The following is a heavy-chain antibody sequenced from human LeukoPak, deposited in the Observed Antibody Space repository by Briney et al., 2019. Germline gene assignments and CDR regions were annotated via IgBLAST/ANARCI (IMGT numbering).Heavy chain of an antibody. Sequence: TGGSLRLSCAASGFTFSSYAMSWVRQAPGKGLEWVSAISGSGGSTYYADSVKGRFTISRDNSKNTLYLQMNSLRAEDTAVYYCARVTWEYYYDSSGYYLDYWGQGTLVTVSS. CDR2: ISGSGGST. CDR1: GFTFSSYA. CDR3: ARVTWEYYYDSSGYYLDY. D-gene: IGHD3-22*01. V-gene: IGHV3-23*01. J-gene: IGHJ4*02.